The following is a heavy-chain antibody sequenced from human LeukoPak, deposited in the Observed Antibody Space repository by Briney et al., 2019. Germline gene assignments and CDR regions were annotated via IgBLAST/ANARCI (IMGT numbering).Heavy chain of an antibody. CDR2: IIPIFGTA. V-gene: IGHV1-69*05. CDR3: ARGRRAAAGHCGNDAFDI. J-gene: IGHJ3*02. Sequence: GSSVKVSCKASGGTFSSYAISWVRQGPGQGLEWMGGIIPIFGTANYAQKFQGRVTITTDESTSTAYMELSSLRSEDTAVYYCARGRRAAAGHCGNDAFDIWGQGTMVTVSS. CDR1: GGTFSSYA. D-gene: IGHD6-13*01.